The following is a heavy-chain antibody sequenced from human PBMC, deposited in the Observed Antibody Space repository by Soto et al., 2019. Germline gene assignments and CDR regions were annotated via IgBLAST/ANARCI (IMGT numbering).Heavy chain of an antibody. CDR2: TDWDDDK. J-gene: IGHJ5*01. CDR3: TRCREVAGTNGFGP. V-gene: IGHV2-70*11. D-gene: IGHD6-19*01. CDR1: VLSHRTNEEG. Sequence: PALGNPAQTVTLTCSFSVLSHRTNEEGVGWIRHPPGKALEWLARTDWDDDKYYSTSLKTRLTITKDPSKNQVVLTMTNMDPVDTAIYFCTRCREVAGTNGFGPWGQG.